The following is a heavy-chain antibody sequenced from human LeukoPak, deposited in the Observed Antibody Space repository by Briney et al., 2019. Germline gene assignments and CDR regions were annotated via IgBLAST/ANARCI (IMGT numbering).Heavy chain of an antibody. J-gene: IGHJ4*02. CDR1: GFTFSSYS. CDR2: ISSSSSTI. V-gene: IGHV3-48*01. Sequence: PGGSLRLSCAASGFTFSSYSMNWVRQAPGKGLEWVSYISSSSSTIYYADSVKGRFTISRDNAKNSLYLQMNSLRAEDTAVYYCARDRSYGDYVSTRYFDYWGQGNLVTVSS. CDR3: ARDRSYGDYVSTRYFDY. D-gene: IGHD4-17*01.